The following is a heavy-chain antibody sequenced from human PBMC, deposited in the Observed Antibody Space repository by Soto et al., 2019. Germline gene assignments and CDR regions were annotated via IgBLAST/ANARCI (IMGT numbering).Heavy chain of an antibody. CDR3: ARDRGGYDPAFDY. D-gene: IGHD5-12*01. Sequence: SETLCLTCTVSGGSISSGGYYWSWIRQHPGKGLEWIGYIYYSGSTYYNPSLKSRVTISVDTSKNQFSLKLSSVTAADTAVYYCARDRGGYDPAFDYWGQGTLVTVSS. V-gene: IGHV4-31*03. J-gene: IGHJ4*02. CDR1: GGSISSGGYY. CDR2: IYYSGST.